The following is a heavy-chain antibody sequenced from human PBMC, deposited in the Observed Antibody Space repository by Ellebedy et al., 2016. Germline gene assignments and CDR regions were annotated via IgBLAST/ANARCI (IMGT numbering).Heavy chain of an antibody. CDR1: GFTFSNYA. D-gene: IGHD5-24*01. V-gene: IGHV3-30-3*01. Sequence: GESLKISXAASGFTFSNYAIHWVRQAPGKGLEWVAVVSHDGSLKYYADSVKGRFTISRDISRNTVFLQMDSLRDEDTAVFYCAREGLQDANNRGGCLDHWGRGSLVTVSS. J-gene: IGHJ2*01. CDR3: AREGLQDANNRGGCLDH. CDR2: VSHDGSLK.